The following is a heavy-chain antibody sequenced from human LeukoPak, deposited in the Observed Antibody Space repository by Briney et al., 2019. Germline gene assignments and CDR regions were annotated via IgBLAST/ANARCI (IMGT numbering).Heavy chain of an antibody. CDR3: AKPLYDGYYFDY. CDR2: IRYDGSNK. J-gene: IGHJ4*02. V-gene: IGHV3-30*02. Sequence: GGSLRLSCAASGFTFSSYAMHWVRQAPGKGLEWVAFIRYDGSNKYYADSVKGRFTISRDNSKNTLYLQMNSLRAEDTAVYYCAKPLYDGYYFDYWGQGTLVTVSS. CDR1: GFTFSSYA. D-gene: IGHD2-15*01.